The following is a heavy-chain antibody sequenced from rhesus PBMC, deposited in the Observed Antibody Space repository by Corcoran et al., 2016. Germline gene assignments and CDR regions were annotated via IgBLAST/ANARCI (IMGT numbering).Heavy chain of an antibody. Sequence: QVQLKESGPGLVRPSETLSLTCAVSGASISSSWWSWLRQPPGKGLEWIGEVNGDGGPTHPNPSLGSRVIISKDASNTQFSLKLTSVTAADTAMYYCARDDNNNGDWHFDFWGPGTPIIISS. J-gene: IGHJ2*01. CDR3: ARDDNNNGDWHFDF. CDR1: GASISSSW. CDR2: VNGDGGPT. D-gene: IGHD4-11*01. V-gene: IGHV4-80*01.